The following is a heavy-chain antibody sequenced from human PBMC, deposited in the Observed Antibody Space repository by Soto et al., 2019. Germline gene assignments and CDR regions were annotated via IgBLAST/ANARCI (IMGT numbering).Heavy chain of an antibody. CDR1: GFTFSSYA. V-gene: IGHV3-23*01. J-gene: IGHJ4*02. Sequence: GGSLRLSCAASGFTFSSYAMSWVRQAPGKGLEWVSAISGSGGSTYYADSVKGRFTISRDNSKNTLYLQMNSLRAEDTAVYYCAKDQGITIFGVVSESDYWGQGTLVTVSS. CDR2: ISGSGGST. CDR3: AKDQGITIFGVVSESDY. D-gene: IGHD3-3*01.